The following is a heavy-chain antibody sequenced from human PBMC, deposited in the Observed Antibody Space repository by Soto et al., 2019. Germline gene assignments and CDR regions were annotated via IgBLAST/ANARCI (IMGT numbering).Heavy chain of an antibody. J-gene: IGHJ6*02. CDR1: GGNFKNYA. CDR3: ARGEGYYDSSGLEYYHGMDV. D-gene: IGHD3-22*01. V-gene: IGHV1-69*01. CDR2: FIPILGTA. Sequence: QMQLVQSGAEVKKAGSSVKVSCKASGGNFKNYAIAWVRLAPGQGLEWMGDFIPILGTANYAEAFQGRLTITADESRTTAYMDLTRVTSEDTATYFCARGEGYYDSSGLEYYHGMDVWGQGTTLTVSS.